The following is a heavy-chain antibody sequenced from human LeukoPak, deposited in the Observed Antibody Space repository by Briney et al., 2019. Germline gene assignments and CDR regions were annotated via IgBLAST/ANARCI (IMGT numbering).Heavy chain of an antibody. Sequence: GGSLRLSCAAYGFTFSDYYMSWIRQAPGKGLEWVSYIRSSGSTIYYADSVKGRFTISRDNAKNSLYLQMNSLRAEDTAVYYCARVDCSSTSCYEFDYWRQGTLVTVCS. V-gene: IGHV3-11*04. CDR3: ARVDCSSTSCYEFDY. J-gene: IGHJ4*02. CDR1: GFTFSDYY. D-gene: IGHD2-2*01. CDR2: IRSSGSTI.